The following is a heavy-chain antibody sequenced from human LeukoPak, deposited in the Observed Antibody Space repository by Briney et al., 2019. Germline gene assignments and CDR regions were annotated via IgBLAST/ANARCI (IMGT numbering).Heavy chain of an antibody. D-gene: IGHD4-17*01. Sequence: SETLSLTCNVSGGSIRSGGYYWGWIRQPPGQGLERIATIYYTGSTYSNPSLKSRVSISVDTSKNQFSLKLTSVTAADTAVYYCARAPTVTFFDYWGQGTLVTVSS. J-gene: IGHJ4*02. V-gene: IGHV4-39*01. CDR2: IYYTGST. CDR1: GGSIRSGGYY. CDR3: ARAPTVTFFDY.